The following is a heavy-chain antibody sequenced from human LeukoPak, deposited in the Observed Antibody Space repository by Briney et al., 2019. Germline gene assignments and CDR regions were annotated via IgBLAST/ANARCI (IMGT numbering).Heavy chain of an antibody. J-gene: IGHJ6*02. Sequence: SVKLSCKASGGTFSSYAISWVRQAPGQGLEWMGRIIPIIGIANYAQKFQGRVTITADKSTSTAYMELSSLRSEDTAVYYCARMEVAMTQYGMDVWGQGTTVTVSS. CDR3: ARMEVAMTQYGMDV. V-gene: IGHV1-69*04. CDR2: IIPIIGIA. D-gene: IGHD2-2*01. CDR1: GGTFSSYA.